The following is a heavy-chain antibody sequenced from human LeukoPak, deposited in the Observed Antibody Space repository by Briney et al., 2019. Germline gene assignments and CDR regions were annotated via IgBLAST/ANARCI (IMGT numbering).Heavy chain of an antibody. J-gene: IGHJ3*02. CDR2: ISSSSSYI. CDR3: ATLAVADAFDI. CDR1: GFTFSSYS. V-gene: IGHV3-21*01. Sequence: PGGSLRLSCAAPGFTFSSYSMNWVRQAPGKGLEWVSSISSSSSYIYYADSVKGRFTISRDNAKNSLYLQMNSLRAEDTAVYYCATLAVADAFDIWGQGTMVTVSS. D-gene: IGHD6-19*01.